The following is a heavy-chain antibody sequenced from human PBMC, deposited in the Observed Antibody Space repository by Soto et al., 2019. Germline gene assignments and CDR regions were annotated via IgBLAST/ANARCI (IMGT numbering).Heavy chain of an antibody. Sequence: LRLSCVASGLTFGSRAMTWVRQAPGEGLQWVSTITDTGGDAKYADSVRGRFVISRDNSKKTLDLQMTSLTDEDSAMYYCARGSTDSYPGSRILDFWGRGTLVTVSS. CDR1: GLTFGSRA. V-gene: IGHV3-23*01. CDR2: ITDTGGDA. CDR3: ARGSTDSYPGSRILDF. J-gene: IGHJ4*01. D-gene: IGHD3-10*01.